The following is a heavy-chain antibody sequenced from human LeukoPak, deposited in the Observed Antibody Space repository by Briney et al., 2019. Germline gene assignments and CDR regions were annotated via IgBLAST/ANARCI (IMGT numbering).Heavy chain of an antibody. V-gene: IGHV3-11*01. CDR3: ARVRYDILTGYYKDY. D-gene: IGHD3-9*01. CDR1: GFTFSDYY. J-gene: IGHJ4*02. Sequence: GGSLRLSCAASGFTFSDYYMSWIRQAPGKGLEWVSYISSSGSTIYYADSVKGRFTISRDNAKNSLYLQVNSLRAEDTAVYYCARVRYDILTGYYKDYWGQGTLVTVSS. CDR2: ISSSGSTI.